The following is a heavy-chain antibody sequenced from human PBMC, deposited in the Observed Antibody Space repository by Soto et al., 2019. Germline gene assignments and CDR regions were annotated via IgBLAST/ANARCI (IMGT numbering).Heavy chain of an antibody. J-gene: IGHJ5*02. D-gene: IGHD6-6*01. CDR2: IDPSDSYT. V-gene: IGHV5-10-1*01. CDR1: GYSFTSYW. CDR3: ARGVRQLVEFDP. Sequence: GESLKISCKGSGYSFTSYWISWVRQMPGKGLEWMGRIDPSDSYTNYSPSFQGHVTISADKSISTAYLQWSSLKASDTAMYYCARGVRQLVEFDPWGQGTLVTVSS.